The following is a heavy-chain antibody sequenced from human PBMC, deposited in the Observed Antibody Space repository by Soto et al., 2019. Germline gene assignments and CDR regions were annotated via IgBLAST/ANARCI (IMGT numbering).Heavy chain of an antibody. J-gene: IGHJ6*02. CDR1: AYTFTSYD. CDR2: MNPNSGNT. CDR3: ARGSRYDFWSGYPGPYYYYGMDV. Sequence: GASVKVSCKASAYTFTSYDINWVRQATGQGLEWMGWMNPNSGNTGYAQKFQGRVTMTRNTSISTAYMELSSLRSEDTAVYYCARGSRYDFWSGYPGPYYYYGMDVWGQGTTVTVSS. V-gene: IGHV1-8*01. D-gene: IGHD3-3*01.